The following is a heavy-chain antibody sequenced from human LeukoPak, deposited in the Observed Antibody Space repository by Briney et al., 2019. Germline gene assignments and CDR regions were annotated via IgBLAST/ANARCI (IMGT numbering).Heavy chain of an antibody. CDR1: GFTFSSYE. J-gene: IGHJ5*02. Sequence: PGGSLRLSCAASGFTFSSYEMNWVRQAPGKGLKWVSYISSSGSTIYYADSVKGRFTISRDNAKNSLYLQMNSLRAEDTAVYYCARHYYGSGSYYRYNWFDPWGQGTLVTVSS. D-gene: IGHD3-10*01. CDR3: ARHYYGSGSYYRYNWFDP. V-gene: IGHV3-48*03. CDR2: ISSSGSTI.